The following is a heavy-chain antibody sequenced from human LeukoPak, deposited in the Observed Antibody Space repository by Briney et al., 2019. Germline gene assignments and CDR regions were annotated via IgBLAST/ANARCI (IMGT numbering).Heavy chain of an antibody. CDR2: INPSSGGT. Sequence: GASVKVSCKASGYTFTSYDINWVRQAPGQGLEWMGWINPSSGGTKYVQKLQGRVTVTRDTSISTAYMELNSLRSDDTAVYYCARTSVDYGDYFSGAFDIWGQGTMVTVSS. D-gene: IGHD4-17*01. V-gene: IGHV1-2*02. J-gene: IGHJ3*02. CDR1: GYTFTSYD. CDR3: ARTSVDYGDYFSGAFDI.